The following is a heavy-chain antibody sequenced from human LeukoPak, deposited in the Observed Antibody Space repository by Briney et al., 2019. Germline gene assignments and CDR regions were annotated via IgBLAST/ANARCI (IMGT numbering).Heavy chain of an antibody. V-gene: IGHV3-21*01. CDR2: ISGSGSDI. J-gene: IGHJ3*01. Sequence: GGSLRLSCAASGFTFSTFSMNWVRQTPGKGLEWVSAISGSGSDIYYADSVKGRFTISRDNPKRSLYLQMNSLRAEDTAVYYCARRTFPNDASDVWGQGTVVTVSS. CDR3: ARRTFPNDASDV. CDR1: GFTFSTFS. D-gene: IGHD1-7*01.